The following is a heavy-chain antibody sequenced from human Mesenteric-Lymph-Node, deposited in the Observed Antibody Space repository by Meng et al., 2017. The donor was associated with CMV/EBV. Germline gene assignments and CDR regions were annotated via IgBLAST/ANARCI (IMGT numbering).Heavy chain of an antibody. D-gene: IGHD1-1*01. CDR2: IYYSGTT. CDR3: ARDYNLVAFDI. V-gene: IGHV4-61*01. CDR1: GGSISSSSYY. J-gene: IGHJ3*02. Sequence: SETLSLTCTVSGGSISSSSYYWGWIRQPPGKGLEWIGYIYYSGTTNYNPSLKSRVTLSVDTSKNQFSLSLSSVTAADTAVYYCARDYNLVAFDIWGQGTMVTVSS.